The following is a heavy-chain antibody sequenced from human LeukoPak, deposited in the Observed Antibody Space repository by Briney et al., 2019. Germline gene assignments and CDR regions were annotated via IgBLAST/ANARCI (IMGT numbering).Heavy chain of an antibody. CDR2: IYPGDSDT. CDR3: ARQTSSSSSSEYFQH. Sequence: VESLKISCKGSGYSFTSYWIGWVRQMPGKGLEWLGIIYPGDSDTRYSPSFQGQVTISADKSISTAYLQWSSLKASDTAMYYCARQTSSSSSSEYFQHWGQGTLVTVSS. V-gene: IGHV5-51*01. J-gene: IGHJ1*01. CDR1: GYSFTSYW. D-gene: IGHD6-6*01.